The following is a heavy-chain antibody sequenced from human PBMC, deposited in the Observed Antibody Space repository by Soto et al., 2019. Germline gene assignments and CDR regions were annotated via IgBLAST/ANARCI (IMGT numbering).Heavy chain of an antibody. CDR1: GYSFTSYW. Sequence: EVQLVQSGAEVKKPGESLKISCKGSGYSFTSYWIGWVVQMPGKGLEWMGIIYPGDSATRYSPSFQGQGTISADKSISTAYLQWSSLKASDTAMYYCATIAVAGTSYFDYWGQGTLVTVSS. CDR3: ATIAVAGTSYFDY. CDR2: IYPGDSAT. D-gene: IGHD6-19*01. V-gene: IGHV5-51*01. J-gene: IGHJ4*02.